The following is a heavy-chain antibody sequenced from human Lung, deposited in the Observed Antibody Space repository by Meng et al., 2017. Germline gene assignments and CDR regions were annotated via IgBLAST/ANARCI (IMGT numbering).Heavy chain of an antibody. J-gene: IGHJ4*02. CDR1: GYTFPDYW. CDR3: ARDEDISAAGKLFGDY. D-gene: IGHD6-13*01. Sequence: QVQRVLSGAEVKKPGASVKVSCKASGYTFPDYWLHWVRRAPGQGLEWMGRINPKSGDTHYAQRFQGRVTMTGDTSISTAYMELSGLRSDDTAMYYCARDEDISAAGKLFGDYWGQGTLVTVSS. V-gene: IGHV1-2*06. CDR2: INPKSGDT.